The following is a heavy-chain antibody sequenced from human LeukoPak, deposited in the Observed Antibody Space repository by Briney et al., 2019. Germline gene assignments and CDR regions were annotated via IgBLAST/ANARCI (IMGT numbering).Heavy chain of an antibody. CDR2: IYYSGSA. V-gene: IGHV4-31*03. J-gene: IGHJ6*04. CDR1: GASFSSGGYY. D-gene: IGHD3-10*01. Sequence: SETLTLTCTVSGASFSSGGYYWSWIRQHPGKGLEWIGYIYYSGSANYNPSLKSRVIISVDTSNNQFSLKLSSVTAADTAVYYCARSYGSGSIYGMDVWGKGTTVTVSS. CDR3: ARSYGSGSIYGMDV.